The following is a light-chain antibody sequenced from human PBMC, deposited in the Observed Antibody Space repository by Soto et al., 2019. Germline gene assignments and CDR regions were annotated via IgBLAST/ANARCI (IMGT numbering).Light chain of an antibody. CDR2: WAS. Sequence: VMTQSPDSLAVSLGERATINCKSSQSVFYSPTNQNYLAWYQQKPGQPPKLLIYWASTRESGVPDRFSGSGSGTDFSLTISILQAEDVAVYYCQQYYTTPMYTFGQGTKLEIK. J-gene: IGKJ2*01. CDR3: QQYYTTPMYT. CDR1: QSVFYSPTNQNY. V-gene: IGKV4-1*01.